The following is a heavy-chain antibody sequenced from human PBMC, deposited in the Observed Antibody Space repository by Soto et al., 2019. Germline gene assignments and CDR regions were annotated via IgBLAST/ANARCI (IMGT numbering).Heavy chain of an antibody. CDR3: AREDTSAGLFDY. CDR2: IIPIFGTA. V-gene: IGHV1-69*01. Sequence: QVQLVQSGAEVKKPGSSVKVSCKASGGTFSSYAISWVRQAPGQGLEWMGGIIPIFGTANYAQKFQGRVTITADESTSTDYMELSSLRSEETAVYYCAREDTSAGLFDYWGQGTLVTVSS. D-gene: IGHD5-18*01. J-gene: IGHJ4*02. CDR1: GGTFSSYA.